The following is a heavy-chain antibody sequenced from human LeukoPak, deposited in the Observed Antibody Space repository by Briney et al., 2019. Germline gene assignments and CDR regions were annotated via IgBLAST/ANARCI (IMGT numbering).Heavy chain of an antibody. D-gene: IGHD2-2*02. CDR1: GFKFDDYG. V-gene: IGHV3-20*01. CDR2: INWNGGSR. CDR3: ARDRCSSTSCYNTPNRFDP. Sequence: GGSLSLSCAASGFKFDDYGMSWVRQVPGKGLEWVSGINWNGGSRGYADSVKGRFTISRDNAKNSVYLQMNSLRSEDTAFYHCARDRCSSTSCYNTPNRFDPWGQGTLVTVSS. J-gene: IGHJ5*02.